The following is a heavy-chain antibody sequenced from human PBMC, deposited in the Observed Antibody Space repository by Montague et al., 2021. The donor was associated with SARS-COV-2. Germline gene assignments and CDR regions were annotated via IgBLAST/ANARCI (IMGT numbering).Heavy chain of an antibody. CDR1: GFTFSDYG. CDR3: ARDTSGYYRGVNAFDI. V-gene: IGHV3-33*01. J-gene: IGHJ3*02. D-gene: IGHD3-22*01. CDR2: IWYFGTYK. Sequence: SLRLSCAASGFTFSDYGMHWVRQAPGKGLEWVAVIWYFGTYKEYVDSVKGRFTVSRDNSNSTLYLQMNDLRAEDTALYYCARDTSGYYRGVNAFDIWGQGTMGSVSS.